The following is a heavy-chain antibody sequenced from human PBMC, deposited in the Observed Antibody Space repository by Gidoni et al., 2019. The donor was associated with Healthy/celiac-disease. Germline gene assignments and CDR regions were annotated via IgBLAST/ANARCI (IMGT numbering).Heavy chain of an antibody. CDR1: GYTFTRYA. CDR3: ARDIKGLTAAAIPGYGMDV. D-gene: IGHD2-2*02. CDR2: INAGNGNT. V-gene: IGHV1-3*01. J-gene: IGHJ6*02. Sequence: QVQLVQSGAEVKKPGASVKVSCKAAGYTFTRYAMHWVRQAPGQRLEWMGWINAGNGNTKYSQKFQGRVTITRDTSASTAYMELSSLRSEDTAVYYCARDIKGLTAAAIPGYGMDVWGQGTTVTVSS.